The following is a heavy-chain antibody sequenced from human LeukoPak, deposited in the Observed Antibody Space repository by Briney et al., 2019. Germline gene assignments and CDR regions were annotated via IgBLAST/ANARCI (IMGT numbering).Heavy chain of an antibody. V-gene: IGHV4-34*01. CDR2: INHGGST. D-gene: IGHD6-19*01. CDR1: GGSFSGYY. Sequence: SSETLSLTCAVYGGSFSGYYWSWIRQPPGKGLEWIGEINHGGSTNYNPSLKSRVTISVDTSKNQFSLKLSSVTAADTAVYYCARGRGQWLPLGVSDYWGQGTLLNVSS. J-gene: IGHJ4*02. CDR3: ARGRGQWLPLGVSDY.